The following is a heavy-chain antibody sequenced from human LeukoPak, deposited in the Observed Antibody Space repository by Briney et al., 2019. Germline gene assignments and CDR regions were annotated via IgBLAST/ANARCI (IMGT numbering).Heavy chain of an antibody. Sequence: GGSLRLSCAASGFVFSSYSMNWVRQAPGKGLEWVSYISSSGSTIYYADSVKGRFTISRDNAKNSLYLQMNSLRAEDTAVYYCAVLTYQLLDYYFDYWGQGTLVTVSS. J-gene: IGHJ4*02. CDR3: AVLTYQLLDYYFDY. CDR2: ISSSGSTI. V-gene: IGHV3-48*01. D-gene: IGHD2-2*01. CDR1: GFVFSSYS.